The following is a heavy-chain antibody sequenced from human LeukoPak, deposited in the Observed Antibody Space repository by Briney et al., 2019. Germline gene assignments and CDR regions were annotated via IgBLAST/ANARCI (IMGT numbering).Heavy chain of an antibody. Sequence: SETLSLTCTVSGGSISSYYWSWIRQPPGKGLEWIGYIYYSGSTNYNPSLKSRVTISVDTSKNQFSLKLSSVTAADTAVYYCARHVHSSSWFDYWGQGTLVTASS. V-gene: IGHV4-59*08. CDR2: IYYSGST. D-gene: IGHD6-13*01. CDR1: GGSISSYY. J-gene: IGHJ4*02. CDR3: ARHVHSSSWFDY.